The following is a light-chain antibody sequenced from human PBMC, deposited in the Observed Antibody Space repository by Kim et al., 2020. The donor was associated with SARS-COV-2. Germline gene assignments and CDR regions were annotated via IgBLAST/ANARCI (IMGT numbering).Light chain of an antibody. J-gene: IGKJ3*01. CDR2: VAH. Sequence: SASVGARVTITCRASQAIRNDLVWYQQKPGKVPKLLIYVAHALESGVPSRFSASGSGTDFTLTISSLQPEDVATYYCQKFNSAPLTFGPGTKLEI. CDR1: QAIRND. CDR3: QKFNSAPLT. V-gene: IGKV1-27*01.